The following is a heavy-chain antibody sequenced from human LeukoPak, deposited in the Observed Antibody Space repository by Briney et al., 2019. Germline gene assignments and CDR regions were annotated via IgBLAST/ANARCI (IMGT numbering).Heavy chain of an antibody. V-gene: IGHV1-24*01. Sequence: ASVKVSCKVSGDTLTELSMHWVRQAPGKGLEWMGGFDPKEDERVYAQHFQGRFTMTEDTSSGTAYMELNRLRSEDTAVYYCTTREIVVEPAATSLVRGVLWRSDFWGHGTLVTVSS. CDR1: GDTLTELS. J-gene: IGHJ4*01. CDR3: TTREIVVEPAATSLVRGVLWRSDF. CDR2: FDPKEDER. D-gene: IGHD2-2*01.